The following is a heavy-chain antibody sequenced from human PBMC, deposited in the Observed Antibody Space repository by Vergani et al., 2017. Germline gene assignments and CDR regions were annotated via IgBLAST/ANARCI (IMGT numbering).Heavy chain of an antibody. J-gene: IGHJ5*02. V-gene: IGHV3-48*03. D-gene: IGHD6-6*01. CDR2: ISRSGSTI. CDR1: GFTFSSYE. CDR3: AREWGGSSESYRKINWFDP. Sequence: EVQLVESGGGLVQPGGSLRLSCAASGFTFSSYEMNWVRQAPGKGLEWVSYISRSGSTIYYADSVKGRFTISRDNATNSLYLQMNSLRAEDTAVYYCAREWGGSSESYRKINWFDPWGQGTLVTVSS.